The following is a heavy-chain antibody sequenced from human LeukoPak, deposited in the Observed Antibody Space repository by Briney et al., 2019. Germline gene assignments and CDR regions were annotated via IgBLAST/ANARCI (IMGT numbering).Heavy chain of an antibody. D-gene: IGHD4-11*01. J-gene: IGHJ3*01. CDR3: ARPTVTTGVDAFDF. Sequence: GGSLRLSCAASGFTFSSYWMTWVRQAPGKGLEWVANINQDGSGKYYVDYVKGRFIISRDNAENSLYLQMNNLRAEDTAVYYCARPTVTTGVDAFDFWGQGTMVTVSS. CDR1: GFTFSSYW. CDR2: INQDGSGK. V-gene: IGHV3-7*01.